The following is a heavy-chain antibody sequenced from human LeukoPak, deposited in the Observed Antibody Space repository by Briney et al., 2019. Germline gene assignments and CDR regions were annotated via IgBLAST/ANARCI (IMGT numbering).Heavy chain of an antibody. V-gene: IGHV3-23*01. CDR2: ISVSGNT. CDR3: AKAPVTTCSGAYCYPFDY. J-gene: IGHJ4*02. Sequence: GGSLRLSCAASGFTLSSYAMSWVRQAPGKWLEWVSAISVSGNTYHADSVKGRFTISRDSSKNTLYLQMNRLRAEDAAVYYCAKAPVTTCSGAYCYPFDYWGQGTLVTVSS. D-gene: IGHD2-21*01. CDR1: GFTLSSYA.